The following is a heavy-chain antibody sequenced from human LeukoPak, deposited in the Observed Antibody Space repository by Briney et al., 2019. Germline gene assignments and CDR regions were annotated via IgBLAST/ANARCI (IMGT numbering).Heavy chain of an antibody. CDR1: GCTFSSYA. CDR3: ARDGDTAMVSFYDM. Sequence: GASVKVSCKASGCTFSSYAISWVGQAPGQGGEGMGGIIPIFGTANYEQKFQGRVTLTADKSTSTAYMELSSLTYEDTAMYYCARDGDTAMVSFYDMWGQGAKRTVSP. V-gene: IGHV1-69*06. D-gene: IGHD5-18*01. CDR2: IIPIFGTA. J-gene: IGHJ3*02.